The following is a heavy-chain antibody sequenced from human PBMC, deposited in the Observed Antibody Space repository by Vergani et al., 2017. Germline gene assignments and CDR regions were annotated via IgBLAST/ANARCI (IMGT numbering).Heavy chain of an antibody. Sequence: QVQLQESGPGLVKPSQTLSLTCTVSGGSISSGGYYWSWIRQHPGKGLEWIGYIYYSGSTYYNPSLKSRGTISVDTSKNQFALKLSSVTAADTAVYYCARGTAGYYGSGRDFDYWGQGTLVTVSS. CDR3: ARGTAGYYGSGRDFDY. J-gene: IGHJ4*02. D-gene: IGHD3-10*01. CDR2: IYYSGST. V-gene: IGHV4-31*03. CDR1: GGSISSGGYY.